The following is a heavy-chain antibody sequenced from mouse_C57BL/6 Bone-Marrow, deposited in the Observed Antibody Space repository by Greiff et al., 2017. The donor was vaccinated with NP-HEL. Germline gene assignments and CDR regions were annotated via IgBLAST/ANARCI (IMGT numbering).Heavy chain of an antibody. CDR3: ARLGFPWYFDV. V-gene: IGHV1-72*01. J-gene: IGHJ1*03. CDR2: IDPNSGGT. Sequence: QVQLQQPGAELVKPGASVKLSCKASGYTFTSYWMHWVKQRPGQGLEWIGRIDPNSGGTKYNEKFKSKATLTVDKPSSTAYMQLSSLTSEDSAVYYCARLGFPWYFDVWGTGTTVTVSS. D-gene: IGHD2-14*01. CDR1: GYTFTSYW.